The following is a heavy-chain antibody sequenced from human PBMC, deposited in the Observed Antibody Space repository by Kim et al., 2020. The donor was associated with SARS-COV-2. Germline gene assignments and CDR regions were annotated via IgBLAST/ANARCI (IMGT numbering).Heavy chain of an antibody. V-gene: IGHV1-18*01. D-gene: IGHD3-9*01. CDR2: ISAYNGNT. J-gene: IGHJ4*02. CDR3: ARDRHDILTPDY. Sequence: ASVKVSCKASGYTFTSYGISWVRQAPGQGLEWMGWISAYNGNTNYAQKLQGRVTMTPDTSTSTAYMELRSLRSDDTAVYYCARDRHDILTPDYWGQGTLVTVSS. CDR1: GYTFTSYG.